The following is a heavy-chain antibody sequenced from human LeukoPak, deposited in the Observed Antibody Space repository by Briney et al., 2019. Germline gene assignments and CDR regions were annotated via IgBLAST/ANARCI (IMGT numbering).Heavy chain of an antibody. D-gene: IGHD5-18*01. V-gene: IGHV3-30*18. Sequence: GGSLRLSCAASGFTFSSYGMYWVRQAPGKGLEWVASISYDGVDKYYADSLKGRFTMSRDNSKNSVYLQMDSLRVEDTAMYYCAKDVDTVMDWANDAFDVWGQGTMVIVSS. CDR3: AKDVDTVMDWANDAFDV. CDR2: ISYDGVDK. CDR1: GFTFSSYG. J-gene: IGHJ3*01.